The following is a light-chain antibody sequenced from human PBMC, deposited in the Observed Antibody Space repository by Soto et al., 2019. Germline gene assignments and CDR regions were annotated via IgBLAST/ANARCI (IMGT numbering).Light chain of an antibody. Sequence: EIVMTQSPATLSVSPGESATLSCRASQSIRYNLAWYQQRPGQSPRLLIYDVSTRATGIPARFRGSGSVTEFTLTISSLQSEDFAVYYCHQYSDHMYTFGQGTKLVIK. CDR1: QSIRYN. CDR3: HQYSDHMYT. J-gene: IGKJ2*01. V-gene: IGKV3-15*01. CDR2: DVS.